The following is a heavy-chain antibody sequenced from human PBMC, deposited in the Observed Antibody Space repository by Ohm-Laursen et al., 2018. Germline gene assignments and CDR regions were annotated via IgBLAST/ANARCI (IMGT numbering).Heavy chain of an antibody. CDR2: IYSGGST. CDR3: ARDLTRYDGSEVDY. CDR1: GFTVSSNY. Sequence: SLRLSCSASGFTVSSNYMSWVRQAPGKGLEWVSVIYSGGSTYYADSVKGRFTISRDNSKNTLYLQMNSLRAEDTAVYYCARDLTRYDGSEVDYWGQGTLVTVSS. V-gene: IGHV3-66*01. J-gene: IGHJ4*02. D-gene: IGHD3-22*01.